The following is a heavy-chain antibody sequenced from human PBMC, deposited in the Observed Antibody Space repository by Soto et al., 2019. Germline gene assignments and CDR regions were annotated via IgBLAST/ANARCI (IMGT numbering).Heavy chain of an antibody. CDR3: AKVEANYDSSGYYYVPDY. D-gene: IGHD3-22*01. V-gene: IGHV3-30*18. Sequence: GGSLRLSCAASGFTFSSYGMHWVRQAPGKGLEWVAVISYDGSNKYYADSVKGRFTISRDNSKNTLYLQMNSLRAEDTAVYYCAKVEANYDSSGYYYVPDYWGQGTLVTVSS. CDR1: GFTFSSYG. CDR2: ISYDGSNK. J-gene: IGHJ4*02.